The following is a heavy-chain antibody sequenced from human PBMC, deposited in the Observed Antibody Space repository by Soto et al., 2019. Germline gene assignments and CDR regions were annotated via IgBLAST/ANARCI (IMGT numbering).Heavy chain of an antibody. Sequence: SETLSLTCTVSGGSISSYYWSWIRQPPGKGLEWIGYIYYSGSTNYNPSLKSRITISLDTSKNQFSLKLSSVTAADTAVYYCARGHRDGYNYVYYYGMDVWGQGTTVTVSS. J-gene: IGHJ6*02. CDR1: GGSISSYY. CDR2: IYYSGST. V-gene: IGHV4-59*01. D-gene: IGHD5-12*01. CDR3: ARGHRDGYNYVYYYGMDV.